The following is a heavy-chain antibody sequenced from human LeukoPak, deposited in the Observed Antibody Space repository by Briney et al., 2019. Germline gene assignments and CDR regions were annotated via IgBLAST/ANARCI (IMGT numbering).Heavy chain of an antibody. D-gene: IGHD2-2*01. J-gene: IGHJ3*02. CDR3: ASLVVPAAILYQDAFDI. V-gene: IGHV3-30*02. CDR2: IRYDGSNK. Sequence: GGSLRLSCAASGFTFSSYAMSWVRQAPGKGLEWVAFIRYDGSNKYYADSVKGRFTISRDNSKNTLYLQMNSLRAEDTAVYYCASLVVPAAILYQDAFDIWGQGTMVTVSS. CDR1: GFTFSSYA.